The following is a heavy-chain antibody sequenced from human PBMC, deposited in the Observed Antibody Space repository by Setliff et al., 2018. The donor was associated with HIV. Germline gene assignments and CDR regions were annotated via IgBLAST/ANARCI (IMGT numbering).Heavy chain of an antibody. CDR2: MYSGGNT. Sequence: SETLSLTCTVSGDSISSVSYSWGWIRQPPGKGLEWIGYMYSGGNTNYNPSLKSRVTISVDMSKNQFSLKLSSVTAADTAVYYCARGSKGGFFDYWGQGTLVTVSS. V-gene: IGHV4-39*07. CDR1: GDSISSVSYS. J-gene: IGHJ4*02. CDR3: ARGSKGGFFDY. D-gene: IGHD3-16*01.